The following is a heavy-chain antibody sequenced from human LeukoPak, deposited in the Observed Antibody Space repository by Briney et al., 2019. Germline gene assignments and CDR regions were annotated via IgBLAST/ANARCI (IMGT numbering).Heavy chain of an antibody. D-gene: IGHD3-10*01. Sequence: SETLSLTCTVSGGSISRSSYYWGWIRQPPGKGLEWIGSIYYSGSTYYNPSLKSRVTISVDTSKSQFSLKLSSVTAADTAVYYCARQILLWFGELQDAFDIWGQGTMVTVSS. CDR2: IYYSGST. CDR3: ARQILLWFGELQDAFDI. CDR1: GGSISRSSYY. V-gene: IGHV4-39*01. J-gene: IGHJ3*02.